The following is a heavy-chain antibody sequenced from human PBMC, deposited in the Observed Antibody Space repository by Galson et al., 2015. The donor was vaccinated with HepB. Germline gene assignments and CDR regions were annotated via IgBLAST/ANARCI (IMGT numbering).Heavy chain of an antibody. Sequence: SLRLSCAASEFTFSSYAMHWVRQAPGKGLEYVSGISSSGGTTYYVNSVKGRFTISRDNSKNTLYLQMDSLRAEDTAVYYCVRSADIAMGRGGDYWGQGTLVTVSS. CDR2: ISSSGGTT. CDR3: VRSADIAMGRGGDY. D-gene: IGHD5-18*01. V-gene: IGHV3-64*01. J-gene: IGHJ4*02. CDR1: EFTFSSYA.